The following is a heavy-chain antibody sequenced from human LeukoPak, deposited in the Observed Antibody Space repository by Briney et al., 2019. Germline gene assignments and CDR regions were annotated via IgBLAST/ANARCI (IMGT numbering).Heavy chain of an antibody. J-gene: IGHJ4*02. Sequence: TGGALRLSCAASGVTFYSYWVHWGRQAPGEGLGWVSRIKGDVSYANYADSVKGRFTISRDNAKNTLYLQMNSLRVEDTAVYYCARDNDFWSLDYWGQGALVTVSS. CDR1: GVTFYSYW. CDR3: ARDNDFWSLDY. CDR2: IKGDVSYA. D-gene: IGHD3-3*01. V-gene: IGHV3-74*01.